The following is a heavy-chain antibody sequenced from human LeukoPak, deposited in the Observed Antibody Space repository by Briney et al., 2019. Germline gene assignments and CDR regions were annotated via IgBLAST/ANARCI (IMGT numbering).Heavy chain of an antibody. J-gene: IGHJ4*02. CDR1: GYTFITYY. CDR3: ASSDCSGGSCFILDY. V-gene: IGHV1-46*01. CDR2: INPSSRST. Sequence: ASVTVSCKASGYTFITYYLHWVRQAPGQGLEWMGIINPSSRSTTYAQTFEGRVTMTSDTSTSTVYMELSRLRSEDTAVYYCASSDCSGGSCFILDYWGQGTLVTVSS. D-gene: IGHD2-15*01.